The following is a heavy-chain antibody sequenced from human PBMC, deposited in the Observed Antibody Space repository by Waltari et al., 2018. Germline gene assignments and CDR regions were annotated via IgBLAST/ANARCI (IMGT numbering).Heavy chain of an antibody. CDR2: IIPIFGTA. CDR3: ARDTPGIAAAGFDP. J-gene: IGHJ5*02. Sequence: QVQLVQSGAEVKKPGSSVKVSCKASGGTFSSYAISWVRQAPGQGLEWMGGIIPIFGTANYAQKFQGRVTITTDESTSTAYMELSSLRSEDTAVYYCARDTPGIAAAGFDPWGQGTLVTVSS. V-gene: IGHV1-69*05. D-gene: IGHD6-13*01. CDR1: GGTFSSYA.